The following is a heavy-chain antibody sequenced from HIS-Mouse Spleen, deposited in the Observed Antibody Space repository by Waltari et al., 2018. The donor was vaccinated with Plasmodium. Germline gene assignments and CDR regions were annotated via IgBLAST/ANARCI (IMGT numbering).Heavy chain of an antibody. D-gene: IGHD6-13*01. V-gene: IGHV3-30*18. CDR1: GFTFGSFG. CDR3: AKDRRSSSWYVDY. J-gene: IGHJ4*02. CDR2: ISYDGSNK. Sequence: QVQLVESGGGVVQPGRSLRLPCAASGFTFGSFGMHWVRQAPGKGLEWVAVISYDGSNKYYADSVKGRFTISRDNSKNTLYLQMNSLRAEDTAVYYCAKDRRSSSWYVDYWGQGTLVTVSS.